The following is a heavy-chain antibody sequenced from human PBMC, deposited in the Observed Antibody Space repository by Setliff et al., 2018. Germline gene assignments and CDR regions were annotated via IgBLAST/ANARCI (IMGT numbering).Heavy chain of an antibody. CDR2: INYSGST. CDR3: TVYNTGSSKDHY. D-gene: IGHD2-8*02. CDR1: GGSIGSTNYY. J-gene: IGHJ4*02. Sequence: PSETLSLTCTVSGGSIGSTNYYWGWIRQPPGKGLEWVGSINYSGSTYYNPSLKSRVTISVDTSKSQFSLKLSSVTAADTALYYCTVYNTGSSKDHYWGQGTPVTVSS. V-gene: IGHV4-39*01.